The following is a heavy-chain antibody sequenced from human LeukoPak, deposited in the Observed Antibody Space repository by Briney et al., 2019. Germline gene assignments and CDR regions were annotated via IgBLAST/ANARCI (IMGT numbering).Heavy chain of an antibody. Sequence: GASVKVSCKASGGTFSSYAISWVRQAPGQGLEWMGLINPSGSSTIYAQKFQGRVTMTRDMSTSTDYMELSSLRSEDTAVYYCARDNSVGDYAWWFDPWGQGTLVTVSS. J-gene: IGHJ5*02. V-gene: IGHV1-46*01. CDR1: GGTFSSYA. CDR3: ARDNSVGDYAWWFDP. D-gene: IGHD1-26*01. CDR2: INPSGSST.